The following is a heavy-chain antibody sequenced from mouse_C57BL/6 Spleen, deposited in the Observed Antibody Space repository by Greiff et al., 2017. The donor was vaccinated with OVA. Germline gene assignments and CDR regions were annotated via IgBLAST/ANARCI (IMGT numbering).Heavy chain of an antibody. CDR2: IDPENGDT. D-gene: IGHD2-2*01. Sequence: DVKLQESGAELVRPGASVKLSCTASGFNIKDDYMHWVKQRPEQGLEWIGWIDPENGDTEYASKFQGKATITADTSSNTAYLQLSSLTSEDTAVYYCTTTMVRDYWGQGTSVTVSS. J-gene: IGHJ4*01. CDR3: TTTMVRDY. V-gene: IGHV14-4*01. CDR1: GFNIKDDY.